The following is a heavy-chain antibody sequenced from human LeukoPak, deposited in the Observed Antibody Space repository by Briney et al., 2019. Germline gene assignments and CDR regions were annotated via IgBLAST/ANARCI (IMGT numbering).Heavy chain of an antibody. Sequence: SEALSLTCTVSGGSISSGGYYWSWIRQPPGKGLEWIGYIYHSGSTYYNPSLRSRVTMSVDESKDQLSLKLSSVTAADTAVYYCARGIGAADFWGQGILVTVSS. CDR1: GGSISSGGYY. CDR2: IYHSGST. D-gene: IGHD3-16*01. J-gene: IGHJ4*02. V-gene: IGHV4-30-2*01. CDR3: ARGIGAADF.